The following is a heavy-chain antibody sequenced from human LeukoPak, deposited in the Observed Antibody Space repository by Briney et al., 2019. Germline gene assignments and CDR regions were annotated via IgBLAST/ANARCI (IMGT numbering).Heavy chain of an antibody. CDR3: VSDRSGCYDY. D-gene: IGHD2-15*01. V-gene: IGHV3-7*01. J-gene: IGHJ4*02. CDR2: IKQDGSEK. CDR1: GFTFTNYA. Sequence: GGSLRLSCVASGFTFTNYAMSWVRQAPGKGLEWVANIKQDGSEKYYVDSVKGRFTISRDNAKNSLYLQMDSLRADDTAVYYCVSDRSGCYDYWGQGTLVTVSS.